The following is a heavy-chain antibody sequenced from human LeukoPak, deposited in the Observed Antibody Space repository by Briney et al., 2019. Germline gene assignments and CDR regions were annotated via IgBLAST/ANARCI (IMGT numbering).Heavy chain of an antibody. J-gene: IGHJ4*02. D-gene: IGHD3-22*01. CDR1: GFTFSSYA. CDR2: ISGSGGST. CDR3: AKARTSSSYSPNDY. Sequence: PGGSLRLSCAASGFTFSSYAMSWVRQAPGKGLEWVSAISGSGGSTYYADSVKGRFTISRDNSKNTLYLQMNSLRVEDTAVYYCAKARTSSSYSPNDYWGQGTLVTVSS. V-gene: IGHV3-23*01.